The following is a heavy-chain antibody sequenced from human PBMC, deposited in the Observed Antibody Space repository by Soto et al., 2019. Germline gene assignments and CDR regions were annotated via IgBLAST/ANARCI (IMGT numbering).Heavy chain of an antibody. J-gene: IGHJ4*02. CDR1: GGTFSSYA. Sequence: SVKVSCTASGGTFSSYAISWVRQAPGQGLEWMGGIIPIFGTANYAQKFQGRVTITADESTSTAYMELSSLRSEDTAVYYCARGAMVRGVIMTHFDYWGQGTLVTVSS. D-gene: IGHD3-10*01. CDR2: IIPIFGTA. CDR3: ARGAMVRGVIMTHFDY. V-gene: IGHV1-69*13.